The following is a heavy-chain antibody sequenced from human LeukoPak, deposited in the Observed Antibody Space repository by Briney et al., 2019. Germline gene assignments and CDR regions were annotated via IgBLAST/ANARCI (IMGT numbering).Heavy chain of an antibody. V-gene: IGHV3-30*18. CDR2: IAYDGRNS. D-gene: IGHD2-2*02. Sequence: SGGSLRLSCGASGFTLSAYGVHWIRQAPGKGLEWLAVIAYDGRNSYYADSVKGRFTISRDNSKNTVFLQMSSLRVEDTAVYHCAKNRIPTAITPDSWGQGTLVTVSS. J-gene: IGHJ5*01. CDR1: GFTLSAYG. CDR3: AKNRIPTAITPDS.